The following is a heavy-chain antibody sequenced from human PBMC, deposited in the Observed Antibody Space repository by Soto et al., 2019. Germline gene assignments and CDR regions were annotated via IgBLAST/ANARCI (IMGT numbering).Heavy chain of an antibody. CDR3: VRWGGRYYDGSGSDRNTSDWYH. CDR2: IYYSGST. V-gene: IGHV4-39*01. Sequence: QLQLQESGPGLVKPSETLSLTCTVSGGSISSSSYYWGWIRQPPGNGLEWFGSIYYSGSTYYNPSHKSRVTISVDTHNTPCSPKRSSVSAADTAVYYYVRWGGRYYDGSGSDRNTSDWYHWGHGTLVTDST. J-gene: IGHJ5*02. D-gene: IGHD3-10*01. CDR1: GGSISSSSYY.